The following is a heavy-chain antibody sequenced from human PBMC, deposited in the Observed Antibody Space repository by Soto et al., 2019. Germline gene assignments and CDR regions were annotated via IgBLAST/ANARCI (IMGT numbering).Heavy chain of an antibody. CDR3: AKDMGHYCSGGSCYSGPSDY. CDR2: ISYDGSNK. V-gene: IGHV3-30-3*01. Sequence: GGSLRLSCAASGFTFSSYAMHWVRQAPGKGLEWVAVISYDGSNKYYADSVKGRFTISRDNAKNSLYLQMNSLRAEDTALYYCAKDMGHYCSGGSCYSGPSDYWGQGTLVTVSS. CDR1: GFTFSSYA. J-gene: IGHJ4*02. D-gene: IGHD2-15*01.